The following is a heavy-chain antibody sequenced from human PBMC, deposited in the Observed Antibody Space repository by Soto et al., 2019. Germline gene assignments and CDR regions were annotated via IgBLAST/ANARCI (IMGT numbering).Heavy chain of an antibody. Sequence: GASVKVSCKASGGTFSSYAISWVRQAPGQGLEWMGGIIPIFGTANYAQKFQGRVTITADKSTSTAYMELSSLRSEDTAVYYCARDQNYYDSSGYYKHWGQGTLVTVSS. CDR3: ARDQNYYDSSGYYKH. CDR1: GGTFSSYA. D-gene: IGHD3-22*01. V-gene: IGHV1-69*06. CDR2: IIPIFGTA. J-gene: IGHJ1*01.